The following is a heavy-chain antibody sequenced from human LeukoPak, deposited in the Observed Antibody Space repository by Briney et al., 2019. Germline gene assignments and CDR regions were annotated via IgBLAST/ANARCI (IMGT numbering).Heavy chain of an antibody. Sequence: SETLSLTCAVYGGSFSGYYWSWIRQPPGKGLDWIGEINHSGSTNYNPSLKSRVTISVDTSKNQFSLKLGSVTAADTAVYYCARARYCSSTSCYSGYYYYYMDVWGKGTTVTVSS. CDR3: ARARYCSSTSCYSGYYYYYMDV. J-gene: IGHJ6*03. CDR1: GGSFSGYY. D-gene: IGHD2-2*02. CDR2: INHSGST. V-gene: IGHV4-34*01.